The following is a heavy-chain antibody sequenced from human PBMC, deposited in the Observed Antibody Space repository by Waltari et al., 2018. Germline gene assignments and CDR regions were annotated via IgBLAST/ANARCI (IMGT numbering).Heavy chain of an antibody. CDR3: ARDMVVAGDWFDP. Sequence: QVQLQESGPGLVKPSETPSLTCTVSGGSISSYYWSWIRQPAGKGLEGVGRIYPSGCSNYVPPLKRRVTRSVDTSKNQFSLKLSSVTAADTAVYYCARDMVVAGDWFDPWGQGTLVTVSS. D-gene: IGHD2-15*01. CDR1: GGSISSYY. J-gene: IGHJ5*02. V-gene: IGHV4-4*07. CDR2: IYPSGCS.